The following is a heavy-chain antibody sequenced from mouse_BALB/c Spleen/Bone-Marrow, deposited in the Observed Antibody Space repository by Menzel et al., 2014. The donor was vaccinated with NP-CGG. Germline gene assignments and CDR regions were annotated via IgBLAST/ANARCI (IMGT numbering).Heavy chain of an antibody. D-gene: IGHD2-14*01. CDR2: INSGGSHI. J-gene: IGHJ1*01. CDR3: ARRGTGYVGRSFFV. V-gene: IGHV5-6*02. CDR1: GFTFSSYG. Sequence: DVKLVESGGDLVKPGGSLKLSCAASGFTFSSYGMSWARQTPDKRLEWVATINSGGSHIYYPDSVQGRFTIFRDNAKNTLYLKINILSSKDPAMYYCARRGTGYVGRSFFVWGGGTTVPVSS.